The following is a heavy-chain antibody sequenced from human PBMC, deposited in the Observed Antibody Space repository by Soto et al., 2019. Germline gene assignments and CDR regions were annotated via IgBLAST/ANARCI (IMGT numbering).Heavy chain of an antibody. CDR3: ARGRPIAAAGTPRGWFAP. V-gene: IGHV1-3*01. D-gene: IGHD6-13*01. CDR1: GYTFTSYA. CDR2: INAGNGNT. J-gene: IGHJ5*02. Sequence: ASVKVSCKASGYTFTSYAMHWARQAPGQRLEWMGWINAGNGNTKYSQKFQGRVTITRDTSASTAYMELSSLRSEDTAVYYCARGRPIAAAGTPRGWFAPWGQGTLVTVSS.